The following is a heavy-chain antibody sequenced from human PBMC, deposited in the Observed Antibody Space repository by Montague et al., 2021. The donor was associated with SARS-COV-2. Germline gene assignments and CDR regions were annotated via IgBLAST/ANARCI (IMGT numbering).Heavy chain of an antibody. CDR1: GYSISSGYY. D-gene: IGHD5-24*01. J-gene: IGHJ5*02. CDR3: ARDRRRWLQLNNWFDP. Sequence: SETLSLTCTVSGYSISSGYYWGWIRQPPGKGLEWIGSIYHSGSTYYNPSLKSRVTISVDTSKHQFSLKLLSSVTAADTAVYYCARDRRRWLQLNNWFDPWGQGTLVTVSS. CDR2: IYHSGST. V-gene: IGHV4-38-2*02.